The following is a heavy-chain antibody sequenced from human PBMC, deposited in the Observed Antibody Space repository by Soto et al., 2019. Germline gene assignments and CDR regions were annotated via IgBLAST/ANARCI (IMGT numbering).Heavy chain of an antibody. CDR1: GYTFTSYY. J-gene: IGHJ4*02. CDR3: ARSPYYDFWSGYPYYFDY. D-gene: IGHD3-3*01. Sequence: ASVKVSCKASGYTFTSYYMHWVRQAPGQGLEWMGIINPSGGSTSYAQKFQGRVTMTRDTSTCTVYMELSSPRSEDTAVYYCARSPYYDFWSGYPYYFDYWGQGTLVTVSS. CDR2: INPSGGST. V-gene: IGHV1-46*01.